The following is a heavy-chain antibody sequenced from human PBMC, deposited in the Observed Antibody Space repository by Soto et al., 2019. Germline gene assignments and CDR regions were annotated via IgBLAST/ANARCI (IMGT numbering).Heavy chain of an antibody. CDR1: GGSISSGGYS. Sequence: QLQLQESGSGLVKPSQTLSLTCAVSGGSISSGGYSWSWIRQPPGKGLEWIGDIYHSGSTYYNPSLKSRVTISVDRSKNQFSLKLSSVTAADTAVYYCARMGRDCSGGSCSSQPTFDYWGQGTLVTVSS. V-gene: IGHV4-30-2*01. CDR2: IYHSGST. J-gene: IGHJ4*02. CDR3: ARMGRDCSGGSCSSQPTFDY. D-gene: IGHD2-15*01.